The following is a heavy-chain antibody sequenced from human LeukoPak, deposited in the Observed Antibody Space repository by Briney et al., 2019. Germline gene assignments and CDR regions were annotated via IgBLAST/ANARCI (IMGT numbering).Heavy chain of an antibody. CDR3: ATYKNQLRTVDFDY. CDR1: GFTFSSYW. V-gene: IGHV3-7*02. D-gene: IGHD1-1*01. CDR2: IKQDGSDK. J-gene: IGHJ4*02. Sequence: TGGSLRLSCAASGFTFSSYWMSWVRQAPGKGLEWVANIKQDGSDKNYVDSVKGRFTISKDNAKNLLSLEMNGLRAEDTAVYYCATYKNQLRTVDFDYWGQGTLVTVSS.